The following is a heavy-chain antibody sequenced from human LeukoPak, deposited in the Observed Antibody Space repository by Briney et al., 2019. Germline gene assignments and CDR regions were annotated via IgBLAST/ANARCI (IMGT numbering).Heavy chain of an antibody. J-gene: IGHJ4*02. V-gene: IGHV3-53*01. CDR3: ARVGYSSGWRGFDY. CDR2: IYSGGST. Sequence: GGSLRLSCAASGFTVSSNHMSWLRQAPGKGLEWVSVIYSGGSTYYADSVKGRLTISRDNSKNTLYLQMNSLRAEDTAVYYCARVGYSSGWRGFDYWGQGTLVTVSS. D-gene: IGHD6-19*01. CDR1: GFTVSSNH.